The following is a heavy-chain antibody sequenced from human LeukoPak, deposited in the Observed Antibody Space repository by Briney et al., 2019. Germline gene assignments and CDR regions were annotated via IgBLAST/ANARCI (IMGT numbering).Heavy chain of an antibody. CDR2: INHSGST. Sequence: SETLSLTCAVYGGSFSGYYWSWIRQPPGKGLEWLGEINHSGSTNYNPSLKSRVTISVDTSKNQFSLKLSSVTAADTAVYYCAGGPVGYCSSTSCRPPYNWFDPWGQGTLVTVSS. CDR3: AGGPVGYCSSTSCRPPYNWFDP. V-gene: IGHV4-34*01. CDR1: GGSFSGYY. D-gene: IGHD2-2*01. J-gene: IGHJ5*02.